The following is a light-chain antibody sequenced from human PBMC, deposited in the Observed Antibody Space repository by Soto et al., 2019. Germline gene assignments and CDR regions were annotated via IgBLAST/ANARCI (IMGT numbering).Light chain of an antibody. J-gene: IGKJ2*01. CDR3: QQANSLPFT. CDR2: AAS. V-gene: IGKV1-12*02. Sequence: DIQLIQSPSFMSASVGDSISITCRASQDIGNWLAWYQQKPEKGPKLLIYAASTLQSGVPARFSGSGSGTEFTLTISSLRPEDVATYFCQQANSLPFTFGRGTRLEI. CDR1: QDIGNW.